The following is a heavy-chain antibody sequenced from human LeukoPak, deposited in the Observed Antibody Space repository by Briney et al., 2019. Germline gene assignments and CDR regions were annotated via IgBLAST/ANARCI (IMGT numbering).Heavy chain of an antibody. CDR1: GYTFTSYG. J-gene: IGHJ4*02. CDR3: AKLMDNNYDGSAFDY. D-gene: IGHD3-22*01. Sequence: ASVKVSCKASGYTFTSYGISWVRQAPGQGLEWMGWISAYNGNTNYAQKLQGRVTMTTDTSTSTAYMELRSPRSDDTALYYCAKLMDNNYDGSAFDYWGQGTLVTVSS. V-gene: IGHV1-18*01. CDR2: ISAYNGNT.